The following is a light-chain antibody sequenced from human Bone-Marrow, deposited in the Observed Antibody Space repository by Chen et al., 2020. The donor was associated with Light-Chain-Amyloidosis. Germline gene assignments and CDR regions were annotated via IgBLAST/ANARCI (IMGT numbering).Light chain of an antibody. CDR1: QTIANY. CDR2: TTS. CDR3: QQSYNRRPIS. Sequence: DIQVTQSPSSLSASVGDRVTITCRTSQTIANYLNWYQQKPGKAPEVLVYTTSNLRSGVPSRFSGSGYATDFTLTLDGLQPEDFATYYCQQSYNRRPISFGQGTRVDLK. J-gene: IGKJ2*01. V-gene: IGKV1-39*01.